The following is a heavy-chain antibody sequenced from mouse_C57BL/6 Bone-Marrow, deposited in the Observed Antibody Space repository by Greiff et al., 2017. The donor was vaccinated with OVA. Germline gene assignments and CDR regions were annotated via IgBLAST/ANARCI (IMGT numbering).Heavy chain of an antibody. CDR1: GFTFSDYY. CDR2: ISNGGGST. CDR3: ARDCYAMDY. V-gene: IGHV5-12*01. J-gene: IGHJ4*01. Sequence: EVKLMESGGGLVQPGGSLKLSCAASGFTFSDYYMYWVRQTPEKRLEWVAYISNGGGSTYYPDTVKGRFTISRDNAKNTLYLQMSRLKSEDTAMYYCARDCYAMDYWGQGTSVTVSS.